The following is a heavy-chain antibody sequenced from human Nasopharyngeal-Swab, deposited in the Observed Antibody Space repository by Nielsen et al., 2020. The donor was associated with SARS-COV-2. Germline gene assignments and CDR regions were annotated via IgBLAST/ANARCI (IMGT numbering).Heavy chain of an antibody. J-gene: IGHJ4*02. CDR1: GYTFTGYY. Sequence: ASVKVSCKASGYTFTGYYMHWVRQAPGQGLEWMGWMNPNSGNTGYAQKFQGRVTMTRNTSISTAYMELSSLRSEDTAVYYCARAGLRRYSSGWYTYWGQGTLVTVSS. D-gene: IGHD6-19*01. CDR3: ARAGLRRYSSGWYTY. CDR2: MNPNSGNT. V-gene: IGHV1-8*02.